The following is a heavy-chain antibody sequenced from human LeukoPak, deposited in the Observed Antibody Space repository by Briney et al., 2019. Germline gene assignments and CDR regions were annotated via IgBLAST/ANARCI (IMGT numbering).Heavy chain of an antibody. J-gene: IGHJ5*02. CDR1: GYTLTELS. D-gene: IGHD3-10*01. CDR3: ARSPLWFGEHWFDP. Sequence: ASVKVSCKVSGYTLTELSMHWVRQAPGKGLEWMGGFDPEDGETIYAQKFQGRVTITRDTSASTAYMEPSSLRSEGTAVYYCARSPLWFGEHWFDPWGQGTLVTVSS. V-gene: IGHV1-24*01. CDR2: FDPEDGET.